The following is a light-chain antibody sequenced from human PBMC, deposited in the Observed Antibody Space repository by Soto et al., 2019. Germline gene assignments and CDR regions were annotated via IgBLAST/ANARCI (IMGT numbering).Light chain of an antibody. V-gene: IGLV1-44*01. J-gene: IGLJ1*01. CDR2: TTN. CDR1: NSNIGSDI. Sequence: QSVLTQPPSASGTPGQRATISCCGSNSNIGSDIVNCYQLLPGAAPEVLINTTNQRPSGVPERFSGSKSGTSASLAISGLQSEDEANSSCATWDGGLSGPFVFGAGIKVNVL. CDR3: ATWDGGLSGPFV.